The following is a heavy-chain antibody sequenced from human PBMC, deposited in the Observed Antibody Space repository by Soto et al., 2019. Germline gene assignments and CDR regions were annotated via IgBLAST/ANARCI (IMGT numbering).Heavy chain of an antibody. CDR1: GYTFTSYD. CDR3: ARKDGAFDI. J-gene: IGHJ3*02. CDR2: MNPNSGNT. Sequence: QVQLVQSGAEVKKPGASVKVSCKASGYTFTSYDINWVRQATGQGLEWMGWMNPNSGNTGYAQKFXXRXTTXRNNPISTAYMELSSLRSEDTAGYYCARKDGAFDIWGQGTMVTVSS. V-gene: IGHV1-8*01.